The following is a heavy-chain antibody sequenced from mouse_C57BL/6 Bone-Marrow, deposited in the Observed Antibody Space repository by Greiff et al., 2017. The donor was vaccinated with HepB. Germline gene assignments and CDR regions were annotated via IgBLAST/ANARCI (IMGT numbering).Heavy chain of an antibody. J-gene: IGHJ4*01. CDR2: ISSGGDYI. D-gene: IGHD1-1*01. CDR1: GFTFSSYA. Sequence: VESGEGLVKPGGSLKLSCAASGFTFSSYAMSWVRQTPEKRLEWVAYISSGGDYIYYADTVKGRFTISRDNARNTLYLQMSSLKSEDTAMYYCTRGTVVDAMDYWGQGTSVTVSS. V-gene: IGHV5-9-1*02. CDR3: TRGTVVDAMDY.